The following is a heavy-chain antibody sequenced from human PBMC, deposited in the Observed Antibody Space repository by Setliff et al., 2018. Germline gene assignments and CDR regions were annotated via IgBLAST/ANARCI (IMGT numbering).Heavy chain of an antibody. Sequence: GGSLRLSCAASGFIFSGSAIHWVRQASGKGLEWVGRIRDKYNSYAIAYAASVEGRFTISRDDSKNMAYLQMNSLRTEDTAVYYCARTRGLDVWGQGTTVTVSS. CDR2: IRDKYNSYAI. V-gene: IGHV3-73*01. CDR1: GFIFSGSA. CDR3: ARTRGLDV. J-gene: IGHJ6*02.